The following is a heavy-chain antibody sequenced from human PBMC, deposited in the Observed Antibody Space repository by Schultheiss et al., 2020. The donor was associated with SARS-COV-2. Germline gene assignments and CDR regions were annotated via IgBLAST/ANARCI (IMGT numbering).Heavy chain of an antibody. V-gene: IGHV1-69*01. CDR3: ARGDRVVVVAATDRFAYYYYGMDV. J-gene: IGHJ6*02. Sequence: GGSLRLSCKASGGTFSSYAISWVRQAPGQGLEWMGGIIPIFGTANYAQKFQGRVTITADESTSTAYMELSSLRSEDTAVYYCARGDRVVVVAATDRFAYYYYGMDVWGQGTTVTVSS. CDR2: IIPIFGTA. CDR1: GGTFSSYA. D-gene: IGHD2-15*01.